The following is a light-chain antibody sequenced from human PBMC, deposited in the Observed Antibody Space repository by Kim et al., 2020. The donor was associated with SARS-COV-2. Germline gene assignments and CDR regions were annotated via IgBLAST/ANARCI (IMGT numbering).Light chain of an antibody. Sequence: FESVGDRVTITCRASQDISNYLAWYQQKPGKVPNILIFAASALQSGVPSRFSGSGFGTNFTLTISSLQPEDVASYYCQKYDSVPYTFGQGTKLEI. J-gene: IGKJ2*01. V-gene: IGKV1-27*01. CDR1: QDISNY. CDR2: AAS. CDR3: QKYDSVPYT.